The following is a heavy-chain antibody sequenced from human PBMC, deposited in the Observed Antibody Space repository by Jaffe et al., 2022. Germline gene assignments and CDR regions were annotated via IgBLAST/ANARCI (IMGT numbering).Heavy chain of an antibody. D-gene: IGHD1-26*01. J-gene: IGHJ4*02. CDR1: GFTFGSYA. V-gene: IGHV3-49*04. CDR2: IRSKTYRGAT. Sequence: EVQLVESGGALVQPGRFLRLSCTTSGFTFGSYAMSWVRQAPGKGLEWVAFIRSKTYRGATEYAPSVKGRFTISRDDSINIAYLQMNSLNIDDTAVYYCTRSRPSDFGGATRYYFDYWGQGTLVTVSS. CDR3: TRSRPSDFGGATRYYFDY.